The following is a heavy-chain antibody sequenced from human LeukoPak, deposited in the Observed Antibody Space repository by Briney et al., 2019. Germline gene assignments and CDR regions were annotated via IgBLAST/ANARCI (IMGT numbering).Heavy chain of an antibody. CDR3: ARGSTRADDY. Sequence: SETLSLTCTVSGASISRHYWSWIRQPPGKGLEWIGYVYHDGTTNYNPSLKSRVAISIDTSRNQLSLKLSSMTAADTAVYYCARGSTRADDYWGQGILFTVSS. J-gene: IGHJ4*02. V-gene: IGHV4-59*11. CDR1: GASISRHY. CDR2: VYHDGTT. D-gene: IGHD2/OR15-2a*01.